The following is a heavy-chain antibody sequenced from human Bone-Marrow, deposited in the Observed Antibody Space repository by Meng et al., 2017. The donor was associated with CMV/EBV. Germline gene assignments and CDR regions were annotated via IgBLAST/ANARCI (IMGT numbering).Heavy chain of an antibody. CDR3: ARLWGVRGYYFDY. CDR1: GFTFSSYS. J-gene: IGHJ4*02. V-gene: IGHV3-21*01. Sequence: GGSLRLSCAASGFTFSSYSMNWVRQAPGKGLEWVSSISSSSSYIYYADSVKGRFTISRDNAKKSLYLQMNSLRAEDTAVYYCARLWGVRGYYFDYWGQGTLVTVSS. CDR2: ISSSSSYI. D-gene: IGHD3-10*01.